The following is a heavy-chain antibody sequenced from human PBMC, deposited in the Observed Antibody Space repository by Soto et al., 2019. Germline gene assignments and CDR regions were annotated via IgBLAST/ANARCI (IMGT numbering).Heavy chain of an antibody. V-gene: IGHV4-59*01. CDR1: GGSLTNYF. Sequence: QVQLQESGPGLVEPSETLSLTCTVSGGSLTNYFWTWIRQSPGKGLEWIAYIRYSGKTDYNPSLKSRVTISFDTPKNQFSLKLTSVTAADTAMYYCARFQYTVVTPFDLWGQGTMVIVSS. CDR2: IRYSGKT. D-gene: IGHD2-21*02. CDR3: ARFQYTVVTPFDL. J-gene: IGHJ3*01.